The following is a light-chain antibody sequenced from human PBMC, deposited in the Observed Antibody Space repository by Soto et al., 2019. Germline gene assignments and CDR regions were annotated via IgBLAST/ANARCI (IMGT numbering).Light chain of an antibody. CDR1: SDINVGRYN. Sequence: QSVVTQPPSSSASPGESARLTCTLPSDINVGRYNIYWYQQKPGSPPRYLLYYYSDSDKGQGSGVPSRFSGSKDVSANTGILFISGLQSEDGADYYCMIWPSNGLGVFGGGTKLTVL. CDR2: YYSDSDK. J-gene: IGLJ2*01. V-gene: IGLV5-37*01. CDR3: MIWPSNGLGV.